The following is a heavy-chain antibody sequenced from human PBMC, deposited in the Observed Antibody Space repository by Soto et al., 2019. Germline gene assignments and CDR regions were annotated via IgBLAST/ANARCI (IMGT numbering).Heavy chain of an antibody. CDR1: GGSISSYY. D-gene: IGHD5-12*01. CDR3: ARFSGGDGYNYGFDY. CDR2: IYYSGST. J-gene: IGHJ4*02. Sequence: SETLSLTCTVSGGSISSYYWSCIRQPPGKGLEWIGYIYYSGSTNYNPSLKSRVTISVDTSKNQFSLKLSSVTAADTAVYYCARFSGGDGYNYGFDYWGQGTLVTVSS. V-gene: IGHV4-59*01.